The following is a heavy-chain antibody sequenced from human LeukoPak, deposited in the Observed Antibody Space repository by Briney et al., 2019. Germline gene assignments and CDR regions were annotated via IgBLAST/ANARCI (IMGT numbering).Heavy chain of an antibody. CDR2: IKQDGSEK. V-gene: IGHV3-7*01. J-gene: IGHJ4*02. D-gene: IGHD5-18*01. Sequence: GGSQRLSCAASGFAFSSYWMSWVRQAPGKGLEWVANIKQDGSEKYYVDSVKGRFTISRDNAKNSLYLQMNSLRAEDTAVYYCARGLMGTGYSYGYGGIDYWGQGTLVTVSS. CDR1: GFAFSSYW. CDR3: ARGLMGTGYSYGYGGIDY.